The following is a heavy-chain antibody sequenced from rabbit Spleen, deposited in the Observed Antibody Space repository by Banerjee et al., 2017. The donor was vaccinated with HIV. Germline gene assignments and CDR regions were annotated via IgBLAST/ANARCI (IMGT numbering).Heavy chain of an antibody. CDR3: ARDLTSAIGWNFNL. D-gene: IGHD1-1*01. J-gene: IGHJ4*01. CDR2: INTINGNN. CDR1: GFSFSSRDV. V-gene: IGHV1S40*01. Sequence: QSLEESGGDLVQPEGSLTLTCTASGFSFSSRDVMCWVRQAPGKGLEWIACINTINGNNVYATWAKGRFTISKASWTTVTLQMTSLTAADTARYFCARDLTSAIGWNFNLWGPGTLVTVS.